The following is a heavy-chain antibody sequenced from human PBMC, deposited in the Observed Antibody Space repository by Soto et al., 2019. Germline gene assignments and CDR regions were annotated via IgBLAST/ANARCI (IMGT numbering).Heavy chain of an antibody. CDR1: GFTFSDHY. Sequence: PGGSLRLSCAASGFTFSDHYMSWIRQAPGKGLEWVSYISSSATAMYYADSVKGRFTISRDNAKNSLYLHMNSLRAEDTAVYYCARRTPTTSGTFDYWGQGILVTVSS. CDR3: ARRTPTTSGTFDY. J-gene: IGHJ4*02. D-gene: IGHD6-19*01. CDR2: ISSSATAM. V-gene: IGHV3-11*01.